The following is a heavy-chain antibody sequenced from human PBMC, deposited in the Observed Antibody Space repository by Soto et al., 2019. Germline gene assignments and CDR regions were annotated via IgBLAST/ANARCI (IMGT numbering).Heavy chain of an antibody. V-gene: IGHV4-31*03. D-gene: IGHD3-16*01. CDR2: IYYSGTT. CDR1: GGSINSGDYH. Sequence: QVQLQESGPGLVKPSQTLSLNCSVSGGSINSGDYHWSWIRQHAGQGLEWIGYIYYSGTTYYNPSLKRRVPISIDSSKTQFSLEMTSVTAADTAVYYCARGRGNALDIRGQGTMVTVSS. CDR3: ARGRGNALDI. J-gene: IGHJ3*02.